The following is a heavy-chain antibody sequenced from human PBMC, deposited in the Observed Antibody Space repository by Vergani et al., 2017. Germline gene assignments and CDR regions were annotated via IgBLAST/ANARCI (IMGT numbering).Heavy chain of an antibody. Sequence: QVQLVQSGAEVKKPGSSVKVSCKASGGTFSSYAISWVRQAPGQGLEWMGGTIPIFGTANYAQKFQGRVTITADESTSTAYMELSSLRSEDKAVYYCAREMATIAWFDPWGQGTLVTVSS. CDR1: GGTFSSYA. D-gene: IGHD5-24*01. CDR2: TIPIFGTA. J-gene: IGHJ5*02. V-gene: IGHV1-69*01. CDR3: AREMATIAWFDP.